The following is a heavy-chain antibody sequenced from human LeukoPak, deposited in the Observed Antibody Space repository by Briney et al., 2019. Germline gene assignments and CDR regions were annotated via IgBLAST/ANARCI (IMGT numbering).Heavy chain of an antibody. Sequence: SETLSLTCAVYGGSFSGYYWSWIRQPPGKGLEWIGEIKHSGSTNYNPSLKSRVTISVDTSKNQFSLKLSSVTAADTAVYYCARRPAAIRRMGAFDYWGQGTLVTVSS. CDR2: IKHSGST. CDR3: ARRPAAIRRMGAFDY. V-gene: IGHV4-34*01. J-gene: IGHJ4*02. D-gene: IGHD2-2*02. CDR1: GGSFSGYY.